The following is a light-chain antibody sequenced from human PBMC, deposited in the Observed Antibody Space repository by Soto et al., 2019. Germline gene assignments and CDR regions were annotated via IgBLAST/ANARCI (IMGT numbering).Light chain of an antibody. V-gene: IGKV3-15*01. J-gene: IGKJ1*01. CDR1: QSVRTN. CDR3: QQYNDWPQT. CDR2: DAS. Sequence: DIVMTQSPATLSVSAGERATLSCRASQSVRTNLAWYQHKPGQAPRLLIYDASTRVTGTPARFSGSGSGTEFTLTISSLQSEDFAVYYCQQYNDWPQTFGQGTKVDIK.